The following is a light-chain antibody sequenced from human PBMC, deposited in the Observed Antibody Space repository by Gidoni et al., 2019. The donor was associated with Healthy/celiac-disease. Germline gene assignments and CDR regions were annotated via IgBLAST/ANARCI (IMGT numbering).Light chain of an antibody. Sequence: DIQSTQSPSSLSASVGDRVTITCRASQSISSYLNWYQQKPGKAPKLLIYAASSLQSGVPSRFSGSGSGTDFTLTISSLQPEDFATYYCQRSYSTLTFGGGTKVEIK. CDR1: QSISSY. J-gene: IGKJ4*01. CDR2: AAS. V-gene: IGKV1-39*01. CDR3: QRSYSTLT.